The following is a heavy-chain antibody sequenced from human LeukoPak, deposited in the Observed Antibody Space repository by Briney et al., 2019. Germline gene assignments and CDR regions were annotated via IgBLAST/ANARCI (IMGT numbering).Heavy chain of an antibody. CDR1: GGSIRSSSYY. CDR3: TKNGYYSMDV. J-gene: IGHJ6*03. D-gene: IGHD3-3*01. V-gene: IGHV4-39*07. CDR2: IYYSGST. Sequence: SETLSLTCTVSGGSIRSSSYYWGWIRQPPGKWLEWIGSIYYSGSTYYNPSLRSRVTISIEKSENHFSLNLRSVTAADTAIYYCTKNGYYSMDVWGKGTTVIVSS.